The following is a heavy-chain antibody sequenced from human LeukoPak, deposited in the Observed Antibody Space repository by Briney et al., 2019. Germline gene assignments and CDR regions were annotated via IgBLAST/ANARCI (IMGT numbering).Heavy chain of an antibody. V-gene: IGHV1-24*01. Sequence: EASVKVSCTVSVYTLTELSMHWVRQAPGKGLEWMGGFDPEDGETIYAQKFQGRVTMTEDTSTDTAYMELSSLRSEDTAVYYCAKVMWEATYWGQGTPVTVSS. CDR3: AKVMWEATY. J-gene: IGHJ4*02. CDR2: FDPEDGET. D-gene: IGHD1-26*01. CDR1: VYTLTELS.